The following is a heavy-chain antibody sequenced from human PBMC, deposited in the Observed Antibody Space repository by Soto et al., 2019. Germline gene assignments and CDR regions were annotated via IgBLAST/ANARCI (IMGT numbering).Heavy chain of an antibody. CDR1: GFTFSSYA. CDR3: AKYRLREYYYDSSGYSDFDY. D-gene: IGHD3-22*01. V-gene: IGHV3-23*01. Sequence: GGSLRLSCAASGFTFSSYAMSWVRQAPGKGLEWVSAISGSGGSTYYADSVKGRFTISRDNSKNTLYLQMNSLRAEDTAVYYCAKYRLREYYYDSSGYSDFDYWGQGTLVTSPQ. CDR2: ISGSGGST. J-gene: IGHJ4*02.